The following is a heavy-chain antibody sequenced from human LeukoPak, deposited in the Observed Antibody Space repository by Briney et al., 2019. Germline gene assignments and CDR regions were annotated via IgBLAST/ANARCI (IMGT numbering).Heavy chain of an antibody. Sequence: ASVKVPCKASGYTFIDYGVSWVRQAPGQGLEWMGWIDTYRHSTNYAQNLQGRVSLTTDTSTTTVYLELRSLRSDDTAVYYCARPNTDAAGYFFDSWGQGTLVTVSS. J-gene: IGHJ4*02. D-gene: IGHD6-13*01. CDR2: IDTYRHST. CDR3: ARPNTDAAGYFFDS. V-gene: IGHV1-18*01. CDR1: GYTFIDYG.